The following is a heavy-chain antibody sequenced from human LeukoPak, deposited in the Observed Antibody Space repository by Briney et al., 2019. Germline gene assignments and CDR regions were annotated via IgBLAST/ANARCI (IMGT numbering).Heavy chain of an antibody. CDR2: IYYSGTT. Sequence: PSETLSLTCTVSGGSVSSGSYYWSWIRQPPGKGLEWIGYIYYSGTTNHNPSLESRVTISVDTSKDQFSLKLSSVTAADTAVYYCARDLVDFWSGYYGFDPWGQGTLVTVSS. CDR1: GGSVSSGSYY. V-gene: IGHV4-61*01. J-gene: IGHJ5*02. CDR3: ARDLVDFWSGYYGFDP. D-gene: IGHD3-3*01.